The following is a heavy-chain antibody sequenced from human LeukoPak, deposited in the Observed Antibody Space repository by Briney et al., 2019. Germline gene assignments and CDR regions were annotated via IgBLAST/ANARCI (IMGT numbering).Heavy chain of an antibody. D-gene: IGHD3-10*01. Sequence: GGSLRLSCAASGFTFSFYSMNWVRQAPGKGLEYVSAISSNGGSTYYADSVKGRFTISRDNSKNTLYLQMSSLRAEDTAVYYCVKGSDYYGSGSSNDYWGQGTLVTVSS. CDR2: ISSNGGST. V-gene: IGHV3-64D*09. CDR3: VKGSDYYGSGSSNDY. CDR1: GFTFSFYS. J-gene: IGHJ4*02.